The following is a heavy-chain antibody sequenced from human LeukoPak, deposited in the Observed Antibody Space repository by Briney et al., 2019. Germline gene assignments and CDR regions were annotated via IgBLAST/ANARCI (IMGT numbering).Heavy chain of an antibody. Sequence: PSETLSLTCAVSGGSISSSNWWSWVRQPPGKGLEWIGEIYHSGSTNYNPSLKSRVTISVDKSKNQFSLKLSSVTAADTAVYYCARDRGSNYGGPVEYYFDYWGQGTLVTVSS. CDR1: GGSISSSNW. CDR3: ARDRGSNYGGPVEYYFDY. CDR2: IYHSGST. J-gene: IGHJ4*02. V-gene: IGHV4-4*02. D-gene: IGHD4-11*01.